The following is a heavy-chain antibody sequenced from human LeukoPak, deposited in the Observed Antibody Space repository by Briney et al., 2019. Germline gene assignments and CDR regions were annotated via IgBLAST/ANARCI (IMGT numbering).Heavy chain of an antibody. CDR1: GFTVSSNY. V-gene: IGHV4-59*08. D-gene: IGHD6-6*01. CDR3: ARHRAYSSSSPFDY. Sequence: GSLRLSCAASGFTVSSNYMTWVRQAPGKGLEWIGYIYYTGSTNYNPSLKSRVTMFVDMSKNQFPLRLSSVTAADTAVYYCARHRAYSSSSPFDYWGQGTLVTVSS. J-gene: IGHJ4*02. CDR2: IYYTGST.